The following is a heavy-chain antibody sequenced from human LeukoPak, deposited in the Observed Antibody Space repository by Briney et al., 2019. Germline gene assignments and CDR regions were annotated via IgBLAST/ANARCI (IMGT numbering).Heavy chain of an antibody. D-gene: IGHD4-17*01. V-gene: IGHV3-21*01. CDR3: ARDGHYGDFDY. CDR2: ISSSSYI. CDR1: GFTFSSYS. J-gene: IGHJ4*02. Sequence: PGGSLRLSCAASGFTFSSYSMNWVRQAPGKGLEWVSSISSSSYIYYADSVKGRFTISRDNAKNSLYLQMNSLRAEDTAVYYCARDGHYGDFDYWGQGTLVTVSS.